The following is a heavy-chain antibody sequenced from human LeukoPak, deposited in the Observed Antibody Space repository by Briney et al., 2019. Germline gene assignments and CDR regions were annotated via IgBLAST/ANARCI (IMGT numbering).Heavy chain of an antibody. V-gene: IGHV3-23*01. CDR1: GFTFSNYA. CDR3: AKAGAVVVVAAKYFDY. Sequence: PGGALILSCAASGFTFSNYAMSGVRQAPGKGLEGVAAISGSGGSTYYADAVKGRCTISRDNSTNTLYLQMNSLRAEDTAVYYCAKAGAVVVVAAKYFDYWGPGTMVTASS. D-gene: IGHD2-15*01. J-gene: IGHJ4*02. CDR2: ISGSGGST.